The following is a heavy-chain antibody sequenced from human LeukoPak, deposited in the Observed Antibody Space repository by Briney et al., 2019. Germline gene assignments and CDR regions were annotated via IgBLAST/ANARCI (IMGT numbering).Heavy chain of an antibody. V-gene: IGHV3-23*01. CDR3: AKRSDFLTGYSNY. J-gene: IGHJ4*02. Sequence: GGSLRLSCTTPKFNFHNYGLTWVRQAPGKELEWVSSISGSGGSTYYADSVKGRFTISRDNSKNTLYLQMNSLRAEDTAVYYCAKRSDFLTGYSNYWGQGTLVTVSS. D-gene: IGHD3-9*01. CDR2: ISGSGGST. CDR1: KFNFHNYG.